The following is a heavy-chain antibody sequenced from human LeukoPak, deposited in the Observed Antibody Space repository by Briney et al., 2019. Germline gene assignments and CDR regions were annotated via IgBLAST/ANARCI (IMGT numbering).Heavy chain of an antibody. CDR3: AISGSRGYYDILIGYYTLDY. J-gene: IGHJ4*02. Sequence: GGSLRLSCAASGFTVSSNYMSWVRQAPGKGLEWVSVIYSGGSTYYADSVKGRFTISRDNSKNTLYLQMNSLRAEDTAVYYCAISGSRGYYDILIGYYTLDYWGQGTLVTVSS. D-gene: IGHD3-9*01. CDR1: GFTVSSNY. CDR2: IYSGGST. V-gene: IGHV3-53*01.